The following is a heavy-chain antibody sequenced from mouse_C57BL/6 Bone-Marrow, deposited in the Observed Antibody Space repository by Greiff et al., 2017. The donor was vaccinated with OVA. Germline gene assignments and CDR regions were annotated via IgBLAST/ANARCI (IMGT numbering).Heavy chain of an antibody. CDR3: TRSGNPWFAY. J-gene: IGHJ3*01. CDR1: GYTFTDYE. CDR2: IDPETGGT. Sequence: QVHVKQSGAELVRPGASVTLSCKASGYTFTDYEMHWVKQTPVHGLEWIGAIDPETGGTAYNQKFKGKAILTADKSSSTAYMELRSLTSEDSAVYYCTRSGNPWFAYWGQGTLVTVSA. V-gene: IGHV1-15*01. D-gene: IGHD2-1*01.